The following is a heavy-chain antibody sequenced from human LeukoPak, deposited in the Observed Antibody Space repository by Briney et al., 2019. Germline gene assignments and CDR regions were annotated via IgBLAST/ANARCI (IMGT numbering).Heavy chain of an antibody. J-gene: IGHJ6*02. V-gene: IGHV1-69*13. D-gene: IGHD6-6*01. CDR2: IIPIFGTA. CDR3: ARLDEYSSSSRYYGMDV. CDR1: GGTFSSYG. Sequence: SVKVPCKASGGTFSSYGISWVRQAPGQGLEWMGGIIPIFGTANYAQKFQGRVTITADESTSTAYMELSSLRSEDTAVYYCARLDEYSSSSRYYGMDVWGQGTTVTVSS.